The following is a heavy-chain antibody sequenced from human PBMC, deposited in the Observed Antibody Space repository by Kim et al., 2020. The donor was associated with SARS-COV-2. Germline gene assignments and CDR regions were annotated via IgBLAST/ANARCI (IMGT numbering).Heavy chain of an antibody. CDR3: AKLRAATVTNNWFDP. J-gene: IGHJ5*02. Sequence: PVKGRFTSTRDNSKNRLYLQRTSLRAEDTAVYYCAKLRAATVTNNWFDPWGQGTLVTVSS. V-gene: IGHV3-23*01. D-gene: IGHD4-17*01.